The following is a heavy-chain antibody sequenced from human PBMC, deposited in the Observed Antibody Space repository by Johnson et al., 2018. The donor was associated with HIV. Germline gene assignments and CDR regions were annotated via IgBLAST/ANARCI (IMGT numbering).Heavy chain of an antibody. CDR3: ARVHSGSYWGPYHGFDI. CDR1: GFTFSSYW. Sequence: EVQLVESGGGLVQYGGSLRLSCAASGFTFSSYWMSWVRQAPGKGLEWVANIKQDGSEKYYVDSVKGRFTISRNNAKNSRYLQMSSLRAEDTAVYYCARVHSGSYWGPYHGFDIWGQGKMVTVAS. CDR2: IKQDGSEK. D-gene: IGHD1-26*01. J-gene: IGHJ3*02. V-gene: IGHV3-7*05.